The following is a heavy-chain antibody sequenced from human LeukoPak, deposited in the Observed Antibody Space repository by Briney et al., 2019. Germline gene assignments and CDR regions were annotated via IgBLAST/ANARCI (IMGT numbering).Heavy chain of an antibody. Sequence: ASVKVSCKASGYTFTGYYMHWVRQAPGQGLEWMGWINPNSGGTNYAQKFQGRATMTRDTSISTAYMELSRLRSDDTAVYYCARVSDNTVQGLYYFDYWGQGTLVTVSS. D-gene: IGHD1-1*01. J-gene: IGHJ4*02. V-gene: IGHV1-2*02. CDR3: ARVSDNTVQGLYYFDY. CDR2: INPNSGGT. CDR1: GYTFTGYY.